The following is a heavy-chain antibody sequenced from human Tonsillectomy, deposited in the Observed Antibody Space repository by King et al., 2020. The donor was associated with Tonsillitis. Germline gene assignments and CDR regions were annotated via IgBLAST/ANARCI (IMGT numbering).Heavy chain of an antibody. D-gene: IGHD5-24*01. V-gene: IGHV3-30*02. Sequence: VQLVESGGGVVQPGGSLRLSCEASGFTFSTYGIHWVRQAPGKGLEWVTFIRYDGSDKYYADSVKGRFTISKDNSKNTVYLQMNSLRVDDTAIYYWGKARLIEMSTSIDFWGQGTLVTVSS. CDR2: IRYDGSDK. CDR3: GKARLIEMSTSIDF. J-gene: IGHJ4*02. CDR1: GFTFSTYG.